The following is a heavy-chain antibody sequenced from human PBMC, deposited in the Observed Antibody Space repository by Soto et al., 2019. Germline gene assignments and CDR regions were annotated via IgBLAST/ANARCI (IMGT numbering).Heavy chain of an antibody. CDR1: GFNFNPYG. D-gene: IGHD2-15*01. Sequence: QVQLVESGGGVVQPGRSLSLSCSASGFNFNPYGMHWVRQAPGKGLEWVAVVSSSGNVKYYADSVKGRFTVSRDNSQNTMYLQMDSLRPEDTALYYCAKEGGQQEAARYRYDYWGQGTLVTVSS. CDR3: AKEGGQQEAARYRYDY. V-gene: IGHV3-30*18. J-gene: IGHJ4*02. CDR2: VSSSGNVK.